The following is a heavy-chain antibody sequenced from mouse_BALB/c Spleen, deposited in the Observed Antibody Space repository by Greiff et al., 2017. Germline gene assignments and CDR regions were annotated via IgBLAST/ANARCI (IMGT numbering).Heavy chain of an antibody. V-gene: IGHV3-6*02. D-gene: IGHD5-1*01. Sequence: EVQLVESGPGLVKPSQSLSLTCSVTGYSITSGYYWNWIRQFPGNKLEWMGYISYDGSNNYNPSLKNRISITRDTSKNQFFLKLNSVTTEDTATYYCARGVGYLWYFDVWGAGTTVTVSS. CDR2: ISYDGSN. CDR3: ARGVGYLWYFDV. CDR1: GYSITSGYY. J-gene: IGHJ1*01.